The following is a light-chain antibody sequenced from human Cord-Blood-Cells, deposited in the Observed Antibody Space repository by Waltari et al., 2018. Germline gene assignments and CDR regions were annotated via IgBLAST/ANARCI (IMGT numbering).Light chain of an antibody. CDR2: DVS. CDR1: SSDVGGYNY. CDR3: SSYTSSSTYV. J-gene: IGLJ1*01. V-gene: IGLV2-14*01. Sequence: QSALTQPASVSGSPGQSITISCTGTSSDVGGYNYVSWYQQHPGKAPKLMIYDVSKRPSGVSNHFSGSKYGNTASLTISGLQAEDEADYYCSSYTSSSTYVFGTGTKVTVL.